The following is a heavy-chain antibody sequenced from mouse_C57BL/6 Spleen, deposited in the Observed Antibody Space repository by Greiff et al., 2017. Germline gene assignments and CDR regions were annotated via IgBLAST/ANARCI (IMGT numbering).Heavy chain of an antibody. V-gene: IGHV1-52*01. Sequence: QVQLQQPGAELVRPGSSVKLSCKTSGYTFTSYGMHWVKQRPIQGLEWIGYIDSPDSYTHYNQKFKDKATLTVDKSSSTAYMQLSSLTSEDSAVYYCARNYDSSYWYFDVWGKGTTVTVSS. CDR2: IDSPDSYT. CDR1: GYTFTSYG. J-gene: IGHJ1*03. D-gene: IGHD1-1*01. CDR3: ARNYDSSYWYFDV.